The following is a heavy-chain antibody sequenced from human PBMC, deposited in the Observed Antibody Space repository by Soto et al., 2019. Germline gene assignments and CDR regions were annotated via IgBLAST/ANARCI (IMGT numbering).Heavy chain of an antibody. J-gene: IGHJ6*02. CDR3: ARTKLPVRGVIDYYYYYGMDV. CDR1: GGTFSSYA. CDR2: INPNSGGT. V-gene: IGHV1-2*04. D-gene: IGHD3-10*01. Sequence: ASVKVSCKASGGTFSSYAISWVRQAPGQGLEWMGWINPNSGGTDYAQKFQGWVTMTRDTSISTAYMELSRLRSDDTAVYYCARTKLPVRGVIDYYYYYGMDVWGQGTTVTVSS.